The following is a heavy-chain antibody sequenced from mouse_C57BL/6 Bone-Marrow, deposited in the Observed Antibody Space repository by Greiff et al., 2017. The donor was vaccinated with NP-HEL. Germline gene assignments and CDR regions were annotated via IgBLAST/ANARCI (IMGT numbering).Heavy chain of an antibody. CDR1: GYTFTSYG. Sequence: VKLQESGAELARPGASVKLSCKASGYTFTSYGISWVKQRTGQGLEWIGEIYPRSGNTYYNEKFKGKATLTADKSSSTAYMELRSLTSEDSAVYFCARRPPWFAYWGQGTLVTVSA. CDR3: ARRPPWFAY. CDR2: IYPRSGNT. V-gene: IGHV1-81*01. J-gene: IGHJ3*01.